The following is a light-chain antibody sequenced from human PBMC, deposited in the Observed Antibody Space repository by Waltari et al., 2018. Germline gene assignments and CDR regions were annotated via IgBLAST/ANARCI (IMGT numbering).Light chain of an antibody. CDR2: SAS. V-gene: IGKV3-11*01. CDR3: QQRSNWPRT. Sequence: EIVLTQSPATLSLSPGEMATLSCKASQSVSSYLAWYQQKPGQAPRLLIYSASNRATGRTARCSGRGSGTDVTRTISSLEPEDFAVYYCQQRSNWPRTFGQGTKVEI. CDR1: QSVSSY. J-gene: IGKJ1*01.